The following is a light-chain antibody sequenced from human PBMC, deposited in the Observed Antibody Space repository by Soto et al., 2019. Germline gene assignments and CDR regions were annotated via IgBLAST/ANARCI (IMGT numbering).Light chain of an antibody. J-gene: IGKJ5*01. CDR2: GAS. CDR1: QSVSNNY. CDR3: QQRSNWPSIT. Sequence: EIVLTQSPGTLSLSPVERATLSCMASQSVSNNYLAWYQQKPGQAPRLLIYGASNRATGIPDRFSGSGSGTDFTLTISRLEPEDFAVYYCQQRSNWPSITFGQGTRLEIK. V-gene: IGKV3D-20*02.